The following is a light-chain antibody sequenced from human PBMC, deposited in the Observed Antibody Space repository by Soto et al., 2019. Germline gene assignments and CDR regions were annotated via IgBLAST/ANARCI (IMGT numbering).Light chain of an antibody. Sequence: PGERATLFCRASQSVSNNYLAWYQQKPGQAPRLLIYGASSRATGIPDRFSGSGSGTDFSLPISRLEPEDSAVYYCQQHGTSPPSWTFGQGTKVEIK. CDR2: GAS. CDR1: QSVSNNY. V-gene: IGKV3-20*01. J-gene: IGKJ1*01. CDR3: QQHGTSPPSWT.